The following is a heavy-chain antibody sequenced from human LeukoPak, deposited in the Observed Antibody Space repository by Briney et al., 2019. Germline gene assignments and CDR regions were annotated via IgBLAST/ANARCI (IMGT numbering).Heavy chain of an antibody. V-gene: IGHV4-4*07. Sequence: SETMSLTCTVSGGSISSYYWSWIRQPAGKGLEWIGRIYTSGSTNYNPSLKSRVTMSVDTSKNQFSLKLSSVTAADTAVYYCAGFYDYEWFDPWGQGTLVTVSS. CDR3: AGFYDYEWFDP. CDR2: IYTSGST. D-gene: IGHD3-16*01. CDR1: GGSISSYY. J-gene: IGHJ5*02.